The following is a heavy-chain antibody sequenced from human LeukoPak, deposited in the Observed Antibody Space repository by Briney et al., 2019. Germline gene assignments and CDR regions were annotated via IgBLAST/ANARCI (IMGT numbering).Heavy chain of an antibody. CDR2: INHSGST. J-gene: IGHJ4*02. CDR1: GGSFSGYY. V-gene: IGHV4-34*01. Sequence: SETLSLTCAVYGGSFSGYYWSWIRQPPGKGLEWIGEINHSGSTNYNPSLKSRVTISVDTSKNQFSLKLSSVTAADTAVYYCAKGDYGDYVAHYWGQGTLVTVSS. CDR3: AKGDYGDYVAHY. D-gene: IGHD4-17*01.